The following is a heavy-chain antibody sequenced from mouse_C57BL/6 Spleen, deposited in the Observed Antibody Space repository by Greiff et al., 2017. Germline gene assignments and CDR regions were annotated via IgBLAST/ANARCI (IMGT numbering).Heavy chain of an antibody. J-gene: IGHJ4*01. CDR3: ARGTAQAYAMDY. CDR1: GYTFTDYY. D-gene: IGHD3-1*01. CDR2: INPYNGGT. Sequence: VQLQQSGPVLVKPGASVKMSCKASGYTFTDYYMNWVQQSHGKSLEWIGVINPYNGGTSYNQKFKGKATLTVDKSSSTAYMELNSLTSEDSAVYYCARGTAQAYAMDYWGQGTSVTVSS. V-gene: IGHV1-19*01.